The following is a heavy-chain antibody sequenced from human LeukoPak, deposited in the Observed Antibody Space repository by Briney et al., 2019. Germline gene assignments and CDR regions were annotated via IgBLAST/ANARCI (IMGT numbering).Heavy chain of an antibody. CDR2: INPSGGST. CDR1: GYTFTSYY. D-gene: IGHD3-16*02. V-gene: IGHV1-46*01. Sequence: ASVKVSCKASGYTFTSYYMHWVRQAPGQGLEWMGIINPSGGSTSYAQKFQGRVTMTRDTSTSTVYMELSSLRSEDTAVYYCAREYVTFGGVIVITPYFDYWGQGTLVTVSS. J-gene: IGHJ4*02. CDR3: AREYVTFGGVIVITPYFDY.